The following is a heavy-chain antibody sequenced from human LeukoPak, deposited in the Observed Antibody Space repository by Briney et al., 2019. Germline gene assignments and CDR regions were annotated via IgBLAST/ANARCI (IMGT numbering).Heavy chain of an antibody. J-gene: IGHJ4*02. CDR1: GSSISSYY. Sequence: SETLSLTCTVSGSSISSYYWSWIRQPPGKGLEWIGYIYYSGSTNYNPSLKSRVTISVDTSKNQFSLKLSSVTAADTAVYYCARGKGARHSGSYSAYFDYWGQGTLVTVSS. V-gene: IGHV4-59*01. CDR3: ARGKGARHSGSYSAYFDY. D-gene: IGHD1-26*01. CDR2: IYYSGST.